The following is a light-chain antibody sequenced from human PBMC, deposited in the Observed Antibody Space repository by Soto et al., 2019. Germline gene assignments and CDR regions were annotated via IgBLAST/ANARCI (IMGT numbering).Light chain of an antibody. J-gene: IGKJ4*01. Sequence: EVVLTQSPDTLSLSPGDRATLSCRASQSVSTSLGWYQQKPGQAPRLLIYDASNRATGIPARFSGSGSGTDFTLTISSLEPEDFAVYYCQQRSNWLTFGGGTKVEIK. CDR1: QSVSTS. CDR3: QQRSNWLT. V-gene: IGKV3-11*01. CDR2: DAS.